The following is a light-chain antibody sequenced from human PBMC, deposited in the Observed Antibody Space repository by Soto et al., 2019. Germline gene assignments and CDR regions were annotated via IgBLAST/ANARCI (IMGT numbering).Light chain of an antibody. Sequence: IQVTQSTSSVSASVGDRVTITCRASQAISSHLAWYQQKPGKAPKLLVYVASTLQSGVPSRFSGSGSATDFSLSINSLPPEDFATYYCQQLNSYRLTFGGGTKVDNK. CDR3: QQLNSYRLT. CDR2: VAS. V-gene: IGKV1-9*01. J-gene: IGKJ4*01. CDR1: QAISSH.